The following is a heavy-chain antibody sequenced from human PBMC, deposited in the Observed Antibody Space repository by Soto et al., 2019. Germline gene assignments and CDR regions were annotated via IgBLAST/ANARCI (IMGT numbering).Heavy chain of an antibody. J-gene: IGHJ4*02. V-gene: IGHV3-23*01. CDR2: ISGSGGST. CDR3: AKLDSSWYPNYFDY. Sequence: PGGSLRLSCAASGFTFSSYAMSWVRQAPGRGLEWVSAISGSGGSTYYADSVKGRFTISRDNSKNTLYLQMNGLRAEDTAVYYSAKLDSSWYPNYFDYWGQGTLVTVSS. D-gene: IGHD6-13*01. CDR1: GFTFSSYA.